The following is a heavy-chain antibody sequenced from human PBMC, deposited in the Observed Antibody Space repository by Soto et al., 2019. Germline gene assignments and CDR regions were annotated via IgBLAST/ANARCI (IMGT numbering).Heavy chain of an antibody. V-gene: IGHV5-51*01. J-gene: IGHJ6*02. Sequence: DSLTISWKASGYSFTTYWIALVRQMPGKGLEWMGIINPGDSDIRYSPSFQGQVTISADNSISTAYLQWSSLKASDTAMYYCARHEQFYYYYYGMDVWGQGTAVTVS. CDR3: ARHEQFYYYYYGMDV. CDR2: INPGDSDI. D-gene: IGHD4-4*01. CDR1: GYSFTTYW.